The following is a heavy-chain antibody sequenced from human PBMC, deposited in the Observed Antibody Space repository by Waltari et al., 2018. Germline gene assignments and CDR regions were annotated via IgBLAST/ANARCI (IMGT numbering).Heavy chain of an antibody. V-gene: IGHV3-53*01. CDR1: GFTVRSHY. CDR3: ARGQQLEVAAFFDY. D-gene: IGHD2-15*01. J-gene: IGHJ4*02. CDR2: IYSGGST. Sequence: EVQLVESGGGLIQPGGSLRLSCAASGFTVRSHYMSWVRQAPGKGRGWVSVIYSGGSTYDADSVKGRFTISRDNSKNTLYLQMNSLRAEDTAVYYCARGQQLEVAAFFDYWGQGTLVTVSS.